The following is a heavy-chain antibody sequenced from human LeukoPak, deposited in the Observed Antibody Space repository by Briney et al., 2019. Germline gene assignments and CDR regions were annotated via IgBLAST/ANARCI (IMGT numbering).Heavy chain of an antibody. J-gene: IGHJ5*02. V-gene: IGHV3-23*01. CDR2: ISGSGGST. Sequence: GGSLRLSCAASGFTFSSYAMSWVRQAPGKGLEWVSAISGSGGSTYYADSVKGRFTISRDNSKNTVYLQMNSLRAEDTAVYYCAREPRQWLIQNWLDPWGQGTLVTVSS. CDR1: GFTFSSYA. CDR3: AREPRQWLIQNWLDP. D-gene: IGHD6-19*01.